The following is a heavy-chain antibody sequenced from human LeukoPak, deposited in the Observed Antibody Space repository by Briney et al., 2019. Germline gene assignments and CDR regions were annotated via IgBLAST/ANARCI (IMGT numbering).Heavy chain of an antibody. V-gene: IGHV3-7*01. CDR1: GLTFSSYW. Sequence: GGSLRLSCAASGLTFSSYWMSWVRQAPGKGLEWVANIKQDGSEKYYVDSVKGRFTISRDNAKNSLYLQMNSLRAEDTAVYYCARYGPLYYYGMDVWGQGTTVTVSS. J-gene: IGHJ6*02. D-gene: IGHD4-17*01. CDR2: IKQDGSEK. CDR3: ARYGPLYYYGMDV.